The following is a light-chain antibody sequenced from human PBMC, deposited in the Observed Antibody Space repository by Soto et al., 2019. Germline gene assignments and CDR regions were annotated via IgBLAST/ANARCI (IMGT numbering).Light chain of an antibody. CDR1: DSDVGGYNY. CDR2: DVS. CDR3: SSYTSSSTYG. J-gene: IGLJ1*01. V-gene: IGLV2-14*01. Sequence: QSVLTQPASVSGSPGQSITITCIGRDSDVGGYNYVSWHQQHPGKAPRLMMYDVSSRASGVSNRFSGSKSGNTASLTISGLQAEDEADYYCSSYTSSSTYGFGTGTKLTVL.